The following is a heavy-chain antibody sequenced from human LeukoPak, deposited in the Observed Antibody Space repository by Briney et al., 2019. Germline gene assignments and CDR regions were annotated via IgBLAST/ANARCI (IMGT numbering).Heavy chain of an antibody. V-gene: IGHV4-59*08. CDR1: GGSISSYY. CDR2: IYQSGST. Sequence: SETLSLTCTVSGGSISSYYWGWIRQPPGKGLQWIGSIYQSGSTYYNPSLKSRVTISVDTSKNQFSLKLRSVTAADTAVYYCARHGDYYGSGSRYWGQGTLVTVSS. J-gene: IGHJ4*02. D-gene: IGHD3-10*01. CDR3: ARHGDYYGSGSRY.